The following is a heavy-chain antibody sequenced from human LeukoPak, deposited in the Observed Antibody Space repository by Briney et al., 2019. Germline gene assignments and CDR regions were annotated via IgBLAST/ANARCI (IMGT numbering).Heavy chain of an antibody. Sequence: GGSLRLSCATSGFIFSGYYMSWIRQAPGKGLEWVSYISGSGSDISYADSVKGRFTISRDNAKDSLYLQMNSLRAEDTAVYYCGTHAGRTGSDDWGQATLVTVSS. D-gene: IGHD3/OR15-3a*01. V-gene: IGHV3-11*01. J-gene: IGHJ4*02. CDR2: ISGSGSDI. CDR1: GFIFSGYY. CDR3: GTHAGRTGSDD.